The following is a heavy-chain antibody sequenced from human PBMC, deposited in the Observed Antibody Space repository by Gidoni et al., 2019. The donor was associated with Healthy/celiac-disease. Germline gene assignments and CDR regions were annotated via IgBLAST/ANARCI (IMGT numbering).Heavy chain of an antibody. V-gene: IGHV1-18*01. CDR1: GYTFTSYG. CDR3: ARDRYLTPYDSMGYYLPFDY. CDR2: ISAYNGNT. J-gene: IGHJ4*02. Sequence: QVQLVQSGAEVKKPGASVKVSCKASGYTFTSYGISWVRQAPGQGLEWMGWISAYNGNTNYAQKHQGRVTMTTDTSTSTAYMGLRSLRSYDTAVYYCARDRYLTPYDSMGYYLPFDYWGQGTLVTVSS. D-gene: IGHD3-22*01.